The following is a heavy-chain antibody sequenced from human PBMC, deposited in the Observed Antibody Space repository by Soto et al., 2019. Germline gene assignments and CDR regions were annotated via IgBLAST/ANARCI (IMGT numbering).Heavy chain of an antibody. CDR3: ARTSRSGGSCYQDY. V-gene: IGHV1-18*01. CDR2: VSVYNGDT. CDR1: GYTFSSYG. J-gene: IGHJ4*02. D-gene: IGHD2-15*01. Sequence: ASVKVSCKASGYTFSSYGINWVRQAPGQGLEWVGWVSVYNGDTNYAQNFQGRVTMTTDTSTSTAYMEVGSLRSDDTAVYYCARTSRSGGSCYQDYWGEGTLVTVSS.